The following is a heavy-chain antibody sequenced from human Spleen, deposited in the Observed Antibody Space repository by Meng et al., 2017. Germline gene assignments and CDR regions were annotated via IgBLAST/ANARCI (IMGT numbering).Heavy chain of an antibody. CDR2: IYWDDDK. J-gene: IGHJ4*02. V-gene: IGHV2-5*02. Sequence: QITLKESGPTLVKPPQTLTLTCPFSGFSVSTRGVGVGWIRQPPGKALEWLALIYWDDDKRYSPSLKGRLTITRDTSKNQVVLTMTNMDPVDTATYHCAHSPYASGVRRDFDYWGQGTLVTVSS. D-gene: IGHD3-10*01. CDR3: AHSPYASGVRRDFDY. CDR1: GFSVSTRGVG.